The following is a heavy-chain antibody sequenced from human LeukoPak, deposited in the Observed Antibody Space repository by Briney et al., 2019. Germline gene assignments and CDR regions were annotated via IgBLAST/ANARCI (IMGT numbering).Heavy chain of an antibody. CDR3: TRDLGFSSSSAY. CDR2: IKEDGSER. J-gene: IGHJ4*02. CDR1: GFTFSTYW. D-gene: IGHD6-6*01. V-gene: IGHV3-7*01. Sequence: GGSLRLSCAASGFTFSTYWMTWVRHRQAPGKGLEWVANIKEDGSERNYVDSVKGRFTISRDNAKNSLYLQMNSLRVEDTAVYYCTRDLGFSSSSAYWGQGSLVTVSS.